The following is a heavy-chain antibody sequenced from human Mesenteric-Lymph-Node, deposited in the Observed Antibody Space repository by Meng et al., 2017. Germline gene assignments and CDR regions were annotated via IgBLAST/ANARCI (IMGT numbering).Heavy chain of an antibody. V-gene: IGHV4-38-2*02. CDR2: IHHSGTT. CDR3: ARAGQWLLNLGY. J-gene: IGHJ4*02. D-gene: IGHD6-19*01. Sequence: GSLRLSCIVSGFSVNTNNYWAWIRQPPGKGLEWIGGIHHSGTTYYNSSLNSRVTISLDTSKNQFSLKLSSVTAADTAVYYCARAGQWLLNLGYWGQGTLVTVSS. CDR1: GFSVNTNNY.